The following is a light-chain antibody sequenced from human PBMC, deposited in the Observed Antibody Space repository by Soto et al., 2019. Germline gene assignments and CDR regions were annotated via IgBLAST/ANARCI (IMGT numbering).Light chain of an antibody. Sequence: DIVLTQSPGTLSLPPGERAILSCSASQSVSSSHLAWYQQKPGQAPRLLIYGASSRATGIPDRFSGSGSGTDFTLTISRLEPEDFAVYYCQQYGTSPPALTCGGGTKVEIK. CDR3: QQYGTSPPALT. V-gene: IGKV3-20*01. CDR2: GAS. CDR1: QSVSSSH. J-gene: IGKJ4*01.